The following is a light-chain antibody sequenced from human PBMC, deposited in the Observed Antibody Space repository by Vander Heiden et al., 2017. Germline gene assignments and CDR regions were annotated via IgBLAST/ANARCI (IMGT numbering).Light chain of an antibody. Sequence: VVPQAPSLPVSPGGPVTLPCASRPVAVTSGQYPNWFQQKPGQAPRALIYGTTNKHSWTPARFSGSLLGGKAALTLSGVQPEDEAEYYCLLYYGGVQVFGGGTKLTVL. J-gene: IGLJ2*01. CDR3: LLYYGGVQV. V-gene: IGLV7-43*01. CDR1: PVAVTSGQY. CDR2: GTT.